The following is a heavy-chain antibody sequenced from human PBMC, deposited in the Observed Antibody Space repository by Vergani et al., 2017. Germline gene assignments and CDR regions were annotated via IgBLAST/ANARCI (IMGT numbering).Heavy chain of an antibody. CDR3: AKANTRNSGYDYLYYYHARYV. D-gene: IGHD5-12*01. CDR2: ISGSGGST. Sequence: EVQLLESGGDLVQPGGSLRLSCAASGFTFNHYAMNWVRQAPGTGLEWVSGISGSGGSTYYAGSVKGRFTISRDSSKNTMYLQMNSLSAGDTAVYYCAKANTRNSGYDYLYYYHARYVWGQGTTVTVFS. J-gene: IGHJ6*02. V-gene: IGHV3-23*01. CDR1: GFTFNHYA.